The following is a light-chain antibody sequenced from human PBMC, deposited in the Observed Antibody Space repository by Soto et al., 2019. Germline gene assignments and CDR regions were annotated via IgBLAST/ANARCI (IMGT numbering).Light chain of an antibody. CDR2: GAS. CDR3: QQYNLWPWT. CDR1: QSVSTN. V-gene: IGKV3-15*01. Sequence: DIVMTQSPATLSVSPGERATLSCRASQSVSTNLAWYQHKPGQAPRLLIHGASTRATGVPARFSGTGSGTEFALTISSLQSEDLAVYYCQQYNLWPWTFGQGTKVEIK. J-gene: IGKJ1*01.